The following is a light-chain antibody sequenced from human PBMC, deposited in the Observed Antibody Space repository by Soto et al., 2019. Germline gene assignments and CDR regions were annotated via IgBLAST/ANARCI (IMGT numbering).Light chain of an antibody. CDR2: EVI. CDR1: SSDVGGYNY. V-gene: IGLV2-14*01. J-gene: IGLJ1*01. CDR3: SSYTSTSSYV. Sequence: QSALTQPASVSGSPGQSITISFTGTSSDVGGYNYVSWYQHHPGKAPKLMIYEVINRPSGASNRFSGSKSGNTASLTISGLQAEDEADYYCSSYTSTSSYVFGIGTKLTVL.